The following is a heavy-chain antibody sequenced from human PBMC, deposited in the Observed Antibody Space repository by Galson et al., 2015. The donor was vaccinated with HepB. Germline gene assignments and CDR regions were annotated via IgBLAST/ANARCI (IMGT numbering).Heavy chain of an antibody. CDR1: EFTFSSYW. CDR3: VKEGSWFGGDWFDP. D-gene: IGHD3-16*01. CDR2: INPDGSEE. J-gene: IGHJ5*02. Sequence: SLRLSCAGSEFTFSSYWMNWVRQAPGKGLEWVAHINPDGSEEYYAASLKGRFTISRDNSKDTVFLQMDNLRAEDTAVYYCVKEGSWFGGDWFDPWGQGALVTVS. V-gene: IGHV3-7*03.